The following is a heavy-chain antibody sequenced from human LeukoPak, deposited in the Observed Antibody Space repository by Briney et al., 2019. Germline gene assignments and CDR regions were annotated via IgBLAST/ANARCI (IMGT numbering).Heavy chain of an antibody. CDR3: ARNYYDSSGYPWYYFDY. D-gene: IGHD3-22*01. CDR2: ISAYNGNT. V-gene: IGHV1-18*01. Sequence: GASVKVSCKASGYTFTSYGISSVRQAPGQGLEWMEWISAYNGNTNYAQKLQGRVTMTTDTSTSTAYMELRSLRSDDTAVYYCARNYYDSSGYPWYYFDYWGQGTLVTVSS. CDR1: GYTFTSYG. J-gene: IGHJ4*02.